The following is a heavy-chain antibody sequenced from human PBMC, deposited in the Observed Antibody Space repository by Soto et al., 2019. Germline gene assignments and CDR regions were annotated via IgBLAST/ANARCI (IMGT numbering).Heavy chain of an antibody. V-gene: IGHV3-23*01. J-gene: IGHJ4*02. Sequence: EVQLLESGGGLVQPGGSLRLSCAASGFTFTTYAMTWVRQAPGKGLDWVSAIGPSGDNTYYADSVKGRFTISRDNSMNTLYLQRNSLRADDTAVYFCAKVRRDYGLGSSIKWGQGALVTVSS. CDR2: IGPSGDNT. CDR3: AKVRRDYGLGSSIK. D-gene: IGHD3-10*01. CDR1: GFTFTTYA.